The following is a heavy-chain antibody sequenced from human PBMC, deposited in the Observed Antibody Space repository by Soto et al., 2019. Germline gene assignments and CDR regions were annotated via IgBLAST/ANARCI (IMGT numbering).Heavy chain of an antibody. CDR2: VWYDGSKQ. CDR1: GFIFSTYG. Sequence: QVQLVESGGGVVQPGRSLRLSCAASGFIFSTYGMHWVRQAPGKGLEWLAVVWYDGSKQYYADSVKGRFTISKDNSKNMVYLQMNRLRAEDTAIYCCARAVRGVAIDYWGQGTLVTVSS. CDR3: ARAVRGVAIDY. D-gene: IGHD3-10*01. V-gene: IGHV3-33*01. J-gene: IGHJ4*02.